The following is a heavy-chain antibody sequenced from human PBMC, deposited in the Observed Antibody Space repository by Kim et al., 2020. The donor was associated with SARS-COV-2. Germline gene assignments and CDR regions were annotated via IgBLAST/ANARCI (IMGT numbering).Heavy chain of an antibody. J-gene: IGHJ4*02. V-gene: IGHV1-46*01. CDR2: INPGGGIT. D-gene: IGHD3-10*01. CDR1: GNTFSSYY. Sequence: ASVKVSCKASGNTFSSYYLHWVRQAPGQGLEWMGIINPGGGITSYAQRFQGRATMNRDRSTGTVYMDLSSLRSEDTAVYYCATGSGTYSPDYWGQGTLVT. CDR3: ATGSGTYSPDY.